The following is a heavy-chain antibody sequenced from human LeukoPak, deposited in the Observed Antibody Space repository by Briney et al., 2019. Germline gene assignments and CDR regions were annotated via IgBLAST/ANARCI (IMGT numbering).Heavy chain of an antibody. Sequence: PSETLSLTCTVSGGSISSSYYWGWIRQPPGKGLEWIGSIYYSGSTYYNPSLKSRVTISVDTSKNQFSLKLSSVTAADTAVYYCARQSGFWSGYYTADARRWFDPWGQGTLVTVSS. V-gene: IGHV4-39*01. CDR2: IYYSGST. D-gene: IGHD3-3*01. CDR1: GGSISSSYY. J-gene: IGHJ5*02. CDR3: ARQSGFWSGYYTADARRWFDP.